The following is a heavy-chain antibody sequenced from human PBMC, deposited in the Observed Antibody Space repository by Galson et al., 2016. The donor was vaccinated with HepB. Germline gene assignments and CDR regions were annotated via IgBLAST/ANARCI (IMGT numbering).Heavy chain of an antibody. J-gene: IGHJ4*02. D-gene: IGHD3-10*01. CDR3: TRGGGSWSYPFGY. Sequence: SVKVSCKASGYTFTSYFMHWVRQAPGQRLEWMGWISAGNGDTKYSQNFQGRVTITRDTSTSTAYMELSSLRSEDTAVYYCTRGGGSWSYPFGYWGQGTLVTVSS. CDR1: GYTFTSYF. CDR2: ISAGNGDT. V-gene: IGHV1-3*01.